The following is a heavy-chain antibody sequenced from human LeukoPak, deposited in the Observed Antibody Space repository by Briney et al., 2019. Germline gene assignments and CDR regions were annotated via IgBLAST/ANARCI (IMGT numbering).Heavy chain of an antibody. Sequence: SETLSLTCTVSGDSISSSSHYWGWIRQPPGKGLEWIGSIYYSGSTNYNPSLKSRVTISVDTSKNQFSLKLSSVTAADTAVYYCARDRDGIPGAFDIWGQGTMVTVSS. D-gene: IGHD5-18*01. V-gene: IGHV4-39*07. CDR1: GDSISSSSHY. J-gene: IGHJ3*02. CDR2: IYYSGST. CDR3: ARDRDGIPGAFDI.